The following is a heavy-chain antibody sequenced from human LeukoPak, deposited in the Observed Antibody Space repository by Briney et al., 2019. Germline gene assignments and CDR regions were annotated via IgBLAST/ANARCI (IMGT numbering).Heavy chain of an antibody. CDR3: ARGPVTTGFGY. J-gene: IGHJ4*02. CDR1: GGSNSSYY. V-gene: IGHV4-59*01. D-gene: IGHD1-1*01. Sequence: SETLSLTCTVSGGSNSSYYWSWIRQPPGKGLEWIGYIYYSGSTNYNPSLKSRVTISVDTSKNQFSLKLSSVTAADTAVYYCARGPVTTGFGYWGQGTLVTVSS. CDR2: IYYSGST.